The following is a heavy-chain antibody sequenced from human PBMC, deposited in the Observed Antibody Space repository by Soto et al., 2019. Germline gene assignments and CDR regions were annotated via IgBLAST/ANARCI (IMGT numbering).Heavy chain of an antibody. D-gene: IGHD1-26*01. Sequence: QVQLVQSGAEVKKPGASVKVSCKASGYTFTDYYMHWVRQAPGQGLEWMGWINTNNGATIYAPKFQGRVTMTRDTSISTAYMEMSSLRSDDTAVYYCVRGEAVWGQGTLVTVSS. CDR3: VRGEAV. V-gene: IGHV1-2*02. J-gene: IGHJ4*02. CDR2: INTNNGAT. CDR1: GYTFTDYY.